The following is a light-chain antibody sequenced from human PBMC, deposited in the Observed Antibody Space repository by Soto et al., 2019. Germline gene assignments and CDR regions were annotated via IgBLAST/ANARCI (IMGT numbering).Light chain of an antibody. CDR1: SSDVGGYNY. Sequence: QSALTQPRSVSGSPGQSVTISCTGTSSDVGGYNYVSWYQQHPGKAPKLMIYDVSKRPSGVPDRFSGSKSGNTASLTISGLQAEDEADYHCCSYAGSHTPWVFGGGTKVTVL. CDR3: CSYAGSHTPWV. J-gene: IGLJ3*02. CDR2: DVS. V-gene: IGLV2-11*01.